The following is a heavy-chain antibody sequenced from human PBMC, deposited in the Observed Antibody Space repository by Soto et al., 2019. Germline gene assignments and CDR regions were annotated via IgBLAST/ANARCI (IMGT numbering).Heavy chain of an antibody. CDR2: ITPFNGNT. D-gene: IGHD6-13*01. Sequence: GASVKVSCKASGYTFTYRYLHWVRQAPGQAREWMGWITPFNGNTNYAQKFQDRVTITRDRSMSTAYMELSSLSSEDPAMYYCASGIAAAGTLGGGRKPHAFDIWGQETMVTVSS. V-gene: IGHV1-45*02. CDR3: ASGIAAAGTLGGGRKPHAFDI. J-gene: IGHJ3*02. CDR1: GYTFTYRY.